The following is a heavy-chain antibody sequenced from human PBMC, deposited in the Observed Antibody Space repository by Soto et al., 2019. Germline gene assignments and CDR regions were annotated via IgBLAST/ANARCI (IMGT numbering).Heavy chain of an antibody. CDR3: ARLFFKLGVDRPRLSYFDY. V-gene: IGHV4-34*01. Sequence: SETLSLTCAVYGGSFSGYYWSWIRQPPGKGLEWIGEINHSGSTNYNPSLKSRVTISVDTSKNQFSLKLSSVTAADTAVYYCARLFFKLGVDRPRLSYFDYWGPGISVTVSS. D-gene: IGHD6-13*01. CDR1: GGSFSGYY. J-gene: IGHJ4*02. CDR2: INHSGST.